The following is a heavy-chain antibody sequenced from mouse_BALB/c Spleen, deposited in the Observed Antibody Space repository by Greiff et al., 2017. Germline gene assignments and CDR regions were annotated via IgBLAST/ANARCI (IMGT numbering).Heavy chain of an antibody. Sequence: DVQLQESGGGLVQPGGSRKLSCAASGFTFSSFGMHWVRQAPEKGLEWVAYISSGSSTIYYADTVKGRFTISRDNPKNTLFLQMTSLRSEDTAMYYCARSPNWDYFDYWGQGTTLTVSS. CDR1: GFTFSSFG. V-gene: IGHV5-17*02. D-gene: IGHD4-1*01. CDR2: ISSGSSTI. J-gene: IGHJ2*01. CDR3: ARSPNWDYFDY.